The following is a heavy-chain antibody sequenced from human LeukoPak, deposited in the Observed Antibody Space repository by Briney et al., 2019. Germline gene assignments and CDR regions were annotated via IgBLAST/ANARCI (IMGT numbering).Heavy chain of an antibody. Sequence: SETLSPTCTVSCGSIRSSSYYWGGVPQPPGKGLEWIGSIYYSGSTYYNPSLKSRVTISVDTSKNQFSLKLSSVTAADTAVYYCARTAGTRNGFDYWGQGTLVTVSS. CDR3: ARTAGTRNGFDY. V-gene: IGHV4-39*01. CDR1: CGSIRSSSYY. D-gene: IGHD6-13*01. CDR2: IYYSGST. J-gene: IGHJ4*02.